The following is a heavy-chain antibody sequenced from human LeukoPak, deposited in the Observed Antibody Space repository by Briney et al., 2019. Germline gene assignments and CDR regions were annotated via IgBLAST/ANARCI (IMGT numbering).Heavy chain of an antibody. D-gene: IGHD2-21*02. CDR1: GGTFSSYA. Sequence: GASVKVSCKASGGTFSSYAITWVRQAPGQGLEWMGWISAYNDNTYYAQKFQGRVTMTTDTSMSTAYMELRSLRSEDTAVYYCARAPIVVVTDFDYWGQGTLVTVSS. V-gene: IGHV1-18*01. CDR3: ARAPIVVVTDFDY. J-gene: IGHJ4*02. CDR2: ISAYNDNT.